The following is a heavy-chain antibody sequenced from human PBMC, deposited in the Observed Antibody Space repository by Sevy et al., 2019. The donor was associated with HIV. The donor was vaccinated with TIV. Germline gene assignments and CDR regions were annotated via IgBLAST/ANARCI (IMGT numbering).Heavy chain of an antibody. CDR3: ARGHLGDFWSGYYPSPPYYYYYGMDV. V-gene: IGHV1-2*04. Sequence: ASVKVSCKASGYTFTGYYMHWVRQAPGQGLEWMGWINPNSGGTNYAQKFQGWVTMTRDTSISTAYMERSRLRSDDTAVYYCARGHLGDFWSGYYPSPPYYYYYGMDVWGQGTTVTVSS. D-gene: IGHD3-3*01. CDR1: GYTFTGYY. CDR2: INPNSGGT. J-gene: IGHJ6*02.